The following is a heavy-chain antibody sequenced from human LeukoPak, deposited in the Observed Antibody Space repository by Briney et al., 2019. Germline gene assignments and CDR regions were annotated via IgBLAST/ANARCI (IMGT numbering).Heavy chain of an antibody. Sequence: SETLSLTCTVSGGSITTPYYYWSWIRQPPGKGLEWIGYIYYSGSTNYNPSLKSRVTLSVDTSKNQFSLKLSSVTAADTAVYYCARGFYDSSGYYYPLYAFDIWAKGQWSPSLQ. CDR2: IYYSGST. J-gene: IGHJ3*02. CDR1: GGSITTPYYY. CDR3: ARGFYDSSGYYYPLYAFDI. D-gene: IGHD3-22*01. V-gene: IGHV4-61*01.